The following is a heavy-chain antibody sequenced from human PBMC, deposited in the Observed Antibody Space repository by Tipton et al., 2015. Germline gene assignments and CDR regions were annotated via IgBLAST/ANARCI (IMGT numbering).Heavy chain of an antibody. D-gene: IGHD3-3*01. V-gene: IGHV3-20*04. CDR2: INWNGGST. CDR1: GFTFDDYG. Sequence: SLRLSCAASGFTFDDYGMSWVRQAPGKGLEWVSGINWNGGSTGHGDSVKGRFTISRDSAKNTLFLQMNSLRAEDTAVYYCARDRMQYYDFSRTWGYYYGMDVWGQGTTVTVSS. CDR3: ARDRMQYYDFSRTWGYYYGMDV. J-gene: IGHJ6*02.